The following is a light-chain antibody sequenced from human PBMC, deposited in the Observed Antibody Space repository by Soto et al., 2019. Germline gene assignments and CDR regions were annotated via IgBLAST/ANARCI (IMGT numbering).Light chain of an antibody. CDR3: QQYGSSPPT. CDR2: GAS. J-gene: IGKJ4*01. V-gene: IGKV3-20*01. CDR1: QSVSNSY. Sequence: EIVLTQSPGTLSLSPGERATLSCRASQSVSNSYLAWYQQKPGQAPRLLINGASSRATGIPDRFSGSGSGTDFTLTISRLEPEDFAVYYCQQYGSSPPTLGGGTKVAIK.